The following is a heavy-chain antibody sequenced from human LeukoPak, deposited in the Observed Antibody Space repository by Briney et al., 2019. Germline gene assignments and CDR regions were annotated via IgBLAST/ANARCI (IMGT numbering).Heavy chain of an antibody. CDR1: GFTFSSYS. Sequence: GGSLRLSCAASGFTFSSYSMNWVRQAPGKGLEWVSSISSSSSYIYYADSVKGRFTISRDNAKNSLYLQMNSLRAEDTAVYYCAKPVIALTAINYFFDLWGQGTLVTVSS. V-gene: IGHV3-21*04. CDR3: AKPVIALTAINYFFDL. CDR2: ISSSSSYI. D-gene: IGHD2-21*01. J-gene: IGHJ4*02.